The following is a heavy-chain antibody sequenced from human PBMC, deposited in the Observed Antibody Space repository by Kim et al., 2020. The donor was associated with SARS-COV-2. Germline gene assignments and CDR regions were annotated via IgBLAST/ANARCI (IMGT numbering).Heavy chain of an antibody. CDR1: GDSISSRSYY. Sequence: SETLSLTCTVSGDSISSRSYYWAWIRQPPGKGLEWIGSISYSGNTYYNPSLKSRVTISVDTSKTQFSLKVTSVTAADTAVYYCARALSGNYHFDSWGQGALVTVSS. CDR2: ISYSGNT. J-gene: IGHJ4*02. D-gene: IGHD1-26*01. CDR3: ARALSGNYHFDS. V-gene: IGHV4-39*01.